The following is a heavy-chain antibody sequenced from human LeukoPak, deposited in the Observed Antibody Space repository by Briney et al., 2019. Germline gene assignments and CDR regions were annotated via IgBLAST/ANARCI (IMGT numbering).Heavy chain of an antibody. CDR3: AKTANYYDSSGYYYSDYYYYYMDV. CDR2: ISGSGGST. Sequence: PGGSLRLSCAASGFTFSSYGMSWVRQAPGKGLEWVSAISGSGGSTYYADSVKGRFTISRDNSKNTLYLQMNSLRAEDTAVYCCAKTANYYDSSGYYYSDYYYYYMDVWGKGTTVTISS. J-gene: IGHJ6*03. V-gene: IGHV3-23*01. CDR1: GFTFSSYG. D-gene: IGHD3-22*01.